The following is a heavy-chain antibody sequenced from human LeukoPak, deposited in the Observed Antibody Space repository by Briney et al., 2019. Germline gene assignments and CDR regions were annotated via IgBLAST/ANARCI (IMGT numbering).Heavy chain of an antibody. Sequence: GGSLRLSCAASGFTFSSHGMNWVRQAPGKGLEWISGISNSGGSVYYADSVKGRFTISRDNSKNTLYLQMNSLRAEDTAVYYCARDGILDYWGQGTLVTVSS. D-gene: IGHD1-14*01. V-gene: IGHV3-23*01. CDR1: GFTFSSHG. J-gene: IGHJ4*02. CDR3: ARDGILDY. CDR2: ISNSGGSV.